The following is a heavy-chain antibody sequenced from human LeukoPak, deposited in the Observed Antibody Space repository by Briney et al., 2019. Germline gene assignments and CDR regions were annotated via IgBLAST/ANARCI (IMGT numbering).Heavy chain of an antibody. Sequence: VASVKVSCKASGSTFSSYAISWVRQAPGQGLEWMGWISAYNGNTNYAQKLQGRVTMTTDTSTSTAYMELRSLRSDDTAVYYCARDRVVATLREFDYWGQGTLVTVSS. CDR2: ISAYNGNT. D-gene: IGHD5-12*01. CDR3: ARDRVVATLREFDY. CDR1: GSTFSSYA. V-gene: IGHV1-18*01. J-gene: IGHJ4*02.